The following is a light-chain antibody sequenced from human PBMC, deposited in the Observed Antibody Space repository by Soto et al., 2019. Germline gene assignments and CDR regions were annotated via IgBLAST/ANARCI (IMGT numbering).Light chain of an antibody. V-gene: IGLV2-23*02. Sequence: QCVLTQPASVSGSPGQSITITCTGTSSDVGSYNLVSWYQQHPGKVPKLMIYEVSERPSGVSDRFSGSKSGNTASLTISGLQAEDEADYYCCSYAGASTYVFGTGTKVTVL. CDR1: SSDVGSYNL. CDR2: EVS. CDR3: CSYAGASTYV. J-gene: IGLJ1*01.